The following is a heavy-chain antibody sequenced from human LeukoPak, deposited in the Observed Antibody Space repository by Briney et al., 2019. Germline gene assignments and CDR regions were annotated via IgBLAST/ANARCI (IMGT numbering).Heavy chain of an antibody. Sequence: SETLSLTCTVSGGSISSYYWSWLRQPPGKGLEWIGYIYYSGSTNYSPSLKSRVTISVDTSKNQFSLKLSSVTAADTAVYYCARTTEGGYTYDYFYYYYMDVWGKGTTVTISS. V-gene: IGHV4-59*01. CDR3: ARTTEGGYTYDYFYYYYMDV. CDR1: GGSISSYY. J-gene: IGHJ6*03. CDR2: IYYSGST. D-gene: IGHD5-18*01.